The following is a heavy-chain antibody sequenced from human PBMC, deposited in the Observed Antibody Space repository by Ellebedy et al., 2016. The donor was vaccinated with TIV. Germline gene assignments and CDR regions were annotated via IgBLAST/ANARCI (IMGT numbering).Heavy chain of an antibody. Sequence: SVKVSXKASGGTFSSYTISWVRQAPGQGLEWMGGIIPIFGTANYAQKFQGRVTITADKSTSTAYMELSSLRSEDTAVYYCAIYYYDSSGYYEGVFDYWGQGTLVTVSS. J-gene: IGHJ4*02. CDR3: AIYYYDSSGYYEGVFDY. CDR1: GGTFSSYT. CDR2: IIPIFGTA. V-gene: IGHV1-69*06. D-gene: IGHD3-22*01.